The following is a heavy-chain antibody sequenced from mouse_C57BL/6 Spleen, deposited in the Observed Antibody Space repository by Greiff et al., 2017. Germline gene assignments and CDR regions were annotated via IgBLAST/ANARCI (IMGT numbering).Heavy chain of an antibody. V-gene: IGHV1-9*01. CDR2: ILPGSGST. Sequence: LEESGAELMKPGASVKLSCKATGYTFTGYWIEWVKQRPGHGLEWIGEILPGSGSTNYNEKFKGKATFTADTSSNPANMQLSSLTTEDSAIYYCARSRDYYDYDGYYAMDYWGQGTSVTVSS. CDR1: GYTFTGYW. CDR3: ARSRDYYDYDGYYAMDY. D-gene: IGHD2-4*01. J-gene: IGHJ4*01.